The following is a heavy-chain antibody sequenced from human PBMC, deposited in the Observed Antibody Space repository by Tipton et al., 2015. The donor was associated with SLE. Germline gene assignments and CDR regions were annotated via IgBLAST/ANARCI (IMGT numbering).Heavy chain of an antibody. CDR3: AGMEGSRSPGDYYYNGMDV. V-gene: IGHV4-59*11. CDR1: GGFTSNHY. Sequence: TLSLTCTVSGGFTSNHYWSWIRQPPGKGLQWIGYFHYSGSTKYNPSFNSRVTISADTSNKQFSLRLNSVTAADTAVYYCAGMEGSRSPGDYYYNGMDVWGQGTTVTVSS. CDR2: FHYSGST. J-gene: IGHJ6*02. D-gene: IGHD3-10*01.